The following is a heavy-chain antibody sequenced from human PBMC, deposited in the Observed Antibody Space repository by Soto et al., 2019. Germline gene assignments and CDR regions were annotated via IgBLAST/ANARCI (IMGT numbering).Heavy chain of an antibody. CDR2: INQNGGQK. CDR1: GFRFTSSW. J-gene: IGHJ1*01. V-gene: IGHV3-7*01. D-gene: IGHD3-16*01. Sequence: EVQLVESGGGLVQPGGSLRLSCAASGFRFTSSWMNWVRQAPGKGLEWVAHINQNGGQKYYVDSAKGRFTISRDNAKTSLYLQMNSLRVEDTAVFYCVTWADAADEDYFHHWGQGTLVTVSS. CDR3: VTWADAADEDYFHH.